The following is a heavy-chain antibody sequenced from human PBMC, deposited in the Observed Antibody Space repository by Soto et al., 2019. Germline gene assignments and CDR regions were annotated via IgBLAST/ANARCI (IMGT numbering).Heavy chain of an antibody. V-gene: IGHV1-69*06. D-gene: IGHD3-22*01. Sequence: QVLLVQSGAEVKKPGSSLKVSCKLSGATFSSYAMSWVRQAPGQGLEWIGGIIPFFGTPNYAQKFQGRVTITADTSTATSYMELSSLRSDDTAVYYCARDKGAYYSHIVYWGQGTLVTVSS. J-gene: IGHJ4*02. CDR1: GATFSSYA. CDR2: IIPFFGTP. CDR3: ARDKGAYYSHIVY.